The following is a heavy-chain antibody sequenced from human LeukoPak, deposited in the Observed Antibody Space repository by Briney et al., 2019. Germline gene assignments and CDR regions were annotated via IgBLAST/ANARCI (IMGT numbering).Heavy chain of an antibody. J-gene: IGHJ4*02. D-gene: IGHD3-16*02. CDR2: INPHSGGT. V-gene: IGHV1-2*06. CDR1: GGTFSSYA. CDR3: ARDGGGITFGGVIVRPDY. Sequence: GASVKVSCKAFGGTFSSYAISWVRQAPGQGLEWMGRINPHSGGTNYAQKFQGRVTMTRDTSISTAYMELSRLRSDDTAVYYCARDGGGITFGGVIVRPDYWGQGTLVTVSS.